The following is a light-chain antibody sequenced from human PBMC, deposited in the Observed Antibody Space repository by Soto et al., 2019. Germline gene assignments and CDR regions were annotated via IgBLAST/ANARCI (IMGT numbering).Light chain of an antibody. CDR3: QQYNT. V-gene: IGKV3-15*01. J-gene: IGKJ1*01. CDR1: QSVSSN. Sequence: EIVMTQSPATLPVSPGERATLSCRASQSVSSNLAWYQQKPGQAPRLLIYGASTRATGIPARFSGSGSGTEFTLTISSLQSEDFAVYYCQQYNTFGQGTKVDIK. CDR2: GAS.